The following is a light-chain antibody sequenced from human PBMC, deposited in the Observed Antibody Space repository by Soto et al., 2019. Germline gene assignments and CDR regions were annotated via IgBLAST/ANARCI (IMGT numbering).Light chain of an antibody. CDR3: QQYNSYSYT. CDR1: QSIRSW. V-gene: IGKV1-5*03. J-gene: IGKJ2*01. Sequence: TDSPSGLSASMVDSVCLSCRASQSIRSWVAWYQQKPGKAPKLLIYKASSLESGVPSRFSGSGSGTEFTLTISSLQPDDFATYYCQQYNSYSYTLGQGTKVDIK. CDR2: KAS.